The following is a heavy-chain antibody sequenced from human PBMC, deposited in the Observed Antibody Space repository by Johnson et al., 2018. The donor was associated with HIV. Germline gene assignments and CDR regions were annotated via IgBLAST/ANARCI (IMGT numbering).Heavy chain of an antibody. CDR1: GFTVTNNY. J-gene: IGHJ3*02. D-gene: IGHD5-12*01. Sequence: VQLVESGGGLLQPGGSLRLSSAASGFTVTNNYMSWVRQAPGKGLAWVSVIYSVGNTYYADSLKARFTISRDKSKNTLYLQMNSLRAEDTAVYFCARDLYSGYGGRAFDIWGQGTLVTVSS. CDR3: ARDLYSGYGGRAFDI. V-gene: IGHV3-53*01. CDR2: IYSVGNT.